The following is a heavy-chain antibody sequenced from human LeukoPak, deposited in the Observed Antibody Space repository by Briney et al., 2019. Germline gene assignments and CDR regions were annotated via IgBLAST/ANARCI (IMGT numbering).Heavy chain of an antibody. V-gene: IGHV4-39*01. J-gene: IGHJ5*02. Sequence: SETLSLTCTVSGGSISSSSYYWGWIRRPPGKGLEWIGSIYYSGSTYYNPSLKSRVTISVDTSKNQFSLKLSSVTAADTAVYYCAVNWNYVDNWFDPWAREPWSPSPQ. D-gene: IGHD1-7*01. CDR1: GGSISSSSYY. CDR3: AVNWNYVDNWFDP. CDR2: IYYSGST.